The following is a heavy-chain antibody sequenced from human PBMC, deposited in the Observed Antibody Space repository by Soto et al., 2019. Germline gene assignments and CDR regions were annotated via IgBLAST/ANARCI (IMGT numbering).Heavy chain of an antibody. V-gene: IGHV1-69*04. D-gene: IGHD3-10*01. CDR3: ATSYGSGYRAFDY. J-gene: IGHJ4*02. CDR2: VNPILSMS. Sequence: QVQLVQSGAEVKRPGSSVKVSCKASGDTFSFYSINWVRQAPGLGREWMGRVNPILSMSNYAQRFQGRVTMTADKSTSTASMELSGLRSEDTAMYYCATSYGSGYRAFDYWGQGALVTVSS. CDR1: GDTFSFYS.